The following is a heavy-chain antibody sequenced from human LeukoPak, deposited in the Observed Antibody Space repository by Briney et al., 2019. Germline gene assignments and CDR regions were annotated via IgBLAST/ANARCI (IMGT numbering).Heavy chain of an antibody. D-gene: IGHD3-16*01. CDR2: IYYSGST. CDR1: GGSISSGDYY. CDR3: DRAGVGWGREIFG. J-gene: IGHJ4*02. V-gene: IGHV4-30-4*08. Sequence: SETLSLTCTVSGGSISSGDYYWSWLRQPPGKGLEWIVYIYYSGSTYYNPTLKSRVNISGDTSENLFSLALSSVTGADTAVFYCDRAGVGWGREIFGWGQRTLVTVSS.